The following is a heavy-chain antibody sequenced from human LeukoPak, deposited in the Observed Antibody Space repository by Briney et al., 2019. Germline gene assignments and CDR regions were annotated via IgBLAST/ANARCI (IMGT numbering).Heavy chain of an antibody. CDR2: IKSKADGGAT. CDR1: GFTFTNAW. CDR3: TTEQQLVLVRFDP. Sequence: GGSLRLSCAASGFTFTNAWMSWVRQAPGKGLEWLGRIKSKADGGATDYAAPVKGRFTISRDDSKNTLYLRMSSLKTEDSAVYYCTTEQQLVLVRFDPWGQGTLVTVSS. D-gene: IGHD6-13*01. V-gene: IGHV3-15*01. J-gene: IGHJ5*02.